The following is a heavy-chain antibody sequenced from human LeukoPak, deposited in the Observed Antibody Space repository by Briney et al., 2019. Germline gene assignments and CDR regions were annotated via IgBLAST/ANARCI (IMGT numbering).Heavy chain of an antibody. D-gene: IGHD2-8*01. Sequence: GESLKISCKGSGYSITSYWIAWVRQMPGKGLEWMGIIYPDDSDTRYSPSFEGQVTISADKSISAAYLQWSSLRASDTAMYYCARSAGDCSKGVCYSYNWFDPWGQGTLVTVSS. CDR3: ARSAGDCSKGVCYSYNWFDP. V-gene: IGHV5-51*01. J-gene: IGHJ5*02. CDR2: IYPDDSDT. CDR1: GYSITSYW.